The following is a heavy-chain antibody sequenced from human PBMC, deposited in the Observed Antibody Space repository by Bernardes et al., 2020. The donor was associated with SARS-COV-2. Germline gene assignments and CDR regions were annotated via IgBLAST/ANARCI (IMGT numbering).Heavy chain of an antibody. Sequence: GGSLRLSCAASGFSFSSYAMSLVRQAPGKGLEWVSAISGSGGSTYYADSVEGRFTISRDNSKNTLYLQMNSLRAEETAVYYCEKLGPVGSSWSSWGQGTLVTVSS. D-gene: IGHD6-13*01. V-gene: IGHV3-23*01. CDR3: EKLGPVGSSWSS. CDR1: GFSFSSYA. CDR2: ISGSGGST. J-gene: IGHJ4*02.